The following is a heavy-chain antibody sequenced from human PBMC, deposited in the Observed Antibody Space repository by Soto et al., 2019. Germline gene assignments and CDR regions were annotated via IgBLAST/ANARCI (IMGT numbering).Heavy chain of an antibody. CDR3: AKANLNGKGANDY. V-gene: IGHV3-23*01. D-gene: IGHD1-26*01. Sequence: EVQLLESGGGLGQPGGSLKLSCAASGFTFSSYAMTWVRQGPGKGLEWVSVISDSGTGTYYADSVKGRFTISRDNSKNTLYLQMNSLRADDTAVYYCAKANLNGKGANDYWGQGALVTVSS. J-gene: IGHJ4*02. CDR1: GFTFSSYA. CDR2: ISDSGTGT.